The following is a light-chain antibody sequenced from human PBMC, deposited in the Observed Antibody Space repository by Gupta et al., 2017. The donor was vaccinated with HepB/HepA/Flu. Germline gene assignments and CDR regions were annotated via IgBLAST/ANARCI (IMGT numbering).Light chain of an antibody. J-gene: IGKJ1*01. CDR2: GAS. CDR1: QSVSDSY. Sequence: EIVLTQSPGTLSLSPGERATLACRASQSVSDSYLAWYQHKAGQAPRLLIYGASSRATAVPDRFSGSGSGTEFTLTISRREPEDFAVYYCQHKGHSPDTFGQGTKVEIK. CDR3: QHKGHSPDT. V-gene: IGKV3-20*01.